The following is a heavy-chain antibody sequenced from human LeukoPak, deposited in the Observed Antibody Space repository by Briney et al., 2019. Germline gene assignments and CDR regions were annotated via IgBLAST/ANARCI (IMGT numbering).Heavy chain of an antibody. CDR1: GFTFSSYG. D-gene: IGHD4-23*01. J-gene: IGHJ3*02. CDR2: IWYDESNK. CDR3: ARDKYGGNSNAFDI. Sequence: PGGSLRLSCAASGFTFSSYGMHWVRQAPGKGLEWVAVIWYDESNKYYADSVKGRFTISRDNAKNTLCLQMNSLRAEDTAVYYCARDKYGGNSNAFDIWGQGTLVTVSS. V-gene: IGHV3-33*01.